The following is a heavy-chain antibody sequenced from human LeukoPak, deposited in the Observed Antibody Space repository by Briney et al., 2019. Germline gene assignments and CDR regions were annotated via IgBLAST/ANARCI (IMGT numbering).Heavy chain of an antibody. J-gene: IGHJ4*02. CDR1: GFTFSSYS. Sequence: PGGSLRLSCAASGFTFSSYSMNWVRQAPGKGLEWVSSISSSSSYIYYADSVKGRFTISRDNAKNSLYLQMNSLRAEDTAVYYCARATYDSWSREGFGYWGQGTLVTVSS. CDR2: ISSSSSYI. V-gene: IGHV3-21*01. D-gene: IGHD6-13*01. CDR3: ARATYDSWSREGFGY.